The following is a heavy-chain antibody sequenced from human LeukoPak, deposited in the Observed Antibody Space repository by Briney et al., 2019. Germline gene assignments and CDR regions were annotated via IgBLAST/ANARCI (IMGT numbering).Heavy chain of an antibody. J-gene: IGHJ4*02. D-gene: IGHD1-26*01. CDR2: IIPIFGTA. Sequence: SVKVSCKASGGTFSSYAISWVRQAPGQGLEWMGGIIPIFGTANYAQKFQGRVTITTDESTSTAYMELSSLRSEDTAVYYCARDNPTPGGSYDGLGYWGQGTLVTVSS. CDR1: GGTFSSYA. V-gene: IGHV1-69*05. CDR3: ARDNPTPGGSYDGLGY.